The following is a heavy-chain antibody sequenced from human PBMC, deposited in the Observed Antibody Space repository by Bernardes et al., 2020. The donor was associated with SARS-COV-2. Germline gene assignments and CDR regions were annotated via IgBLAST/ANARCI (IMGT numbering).Heavy chain of an antibody. V-gene: IGHV3-23*01. CDR3: AKASGYSYGYRFDS. CDR2: ISGSGGST. D-gene: IGHD5-18*01. J-gene: IGHJ5*01. Sequence: GGSLRLSCEVSGFTFSNYAMNWVRQAPGKGLEWVAAISGSGGSTYYADSVKGRFTISRDNSKNTLYVQMNSLRAEDTAIYYCAKASGYSYGYRFDSWGQGTLVTVSS. CDR1: GFTFSNYA.